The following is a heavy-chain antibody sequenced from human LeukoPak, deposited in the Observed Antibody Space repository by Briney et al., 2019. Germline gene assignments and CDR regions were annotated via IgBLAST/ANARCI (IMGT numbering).Heavy chain of an antibody. V-gene: IGHV4-34*01. CDR3: ARSEYVWGSYRSPNWYDP. Sequence: PSETLSLTCAVYGGSFSGYYWSWIRQPPGKGLEWIGEINHSGSTNYNPSLKSRVTISVDTSKNQFSLKLSSVTAADTAVYYCARSEYVWGSYRSPNWYDPWGQGTLVTVSS. J-gene: IGHJ5*02. CDR1: GGSFSGYY. CDR2: INHSGST. D-gene: IGHD3-16*02.